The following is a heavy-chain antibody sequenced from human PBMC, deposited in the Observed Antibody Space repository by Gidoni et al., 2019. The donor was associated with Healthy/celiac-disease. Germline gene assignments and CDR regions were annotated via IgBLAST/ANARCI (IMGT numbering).Heavy chain of an antibody. D-gene: IGHD3-22*01. V-gene: IGHV3-33*01. J-gene: IGHJ2*01. CDR3: ARGYSGTWYFDL. CDR2: IWYDGSNK. Sequence: QVQLVESGGGVVQPGRSLRLSCAASGFTFSSYGMHWVRQAPGKGLEWVAVIWYDGSNKYYADSVKGRFTISRDNSKNTLYLQMNSLRAEDTAVYYCARGYSGTWYFDLWGRGTLVTVSS. CDR1: GFTFSSYG.